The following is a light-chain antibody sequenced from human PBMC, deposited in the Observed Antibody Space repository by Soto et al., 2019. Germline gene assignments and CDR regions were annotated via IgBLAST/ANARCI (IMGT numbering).Light chain of an antibody. CDR3: QQRHMWPIT. V-gene: IGKV3-11*01. J-gene: IGKJ5*01. CDR2: DAY. Sequence: EVVLTQSPGTLSLSPGGIATLSGRASQSFRGLLAWYQQKPGQAPRLLIYDAYNRATGIPPRFSGSGSGTDFTLTISSLEPEDSAVYYCQQRHMWPITFGQGTRLEI. CDR1: QSFRGL.